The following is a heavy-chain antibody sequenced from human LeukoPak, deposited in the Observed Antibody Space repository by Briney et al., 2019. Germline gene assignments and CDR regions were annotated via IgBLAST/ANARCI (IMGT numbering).Heavy chain of an antibody. CDR2: IYYSGST. Sequence: SETLSLTCTVSGGSISSSSYYWGWIRQPPGKGLEWIGSIYYSGSTYYNPSLKSRVTISVDTSKNQFSLKLSSVTAADTAVYYCGRSHWRSTSCYGWFDPWGQGTLVTVSS. CDR3: GRSHWRSTSCYGWFDP. D-gene: IGHD2-2*01. V-gene: IGHV4-39*01. J-gene: IGHJ5*02. CDR1: GGSISSSSYY.